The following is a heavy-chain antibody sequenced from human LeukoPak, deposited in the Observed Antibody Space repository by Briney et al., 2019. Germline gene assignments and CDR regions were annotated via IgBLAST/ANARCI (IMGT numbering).Heavy chain of an antibody. V-gene: IGHV4-39*01. CDR3: AKTVWSRLAAGLDS. Sequence: SETLSLTCSVSGGSISGSSYYWGWIRQPPGKGLEWIGNIYYRGSTYYNPSLRSRVIMSIDTSKNQFSLKVNSVTATDTAVHYCAKTVWSRLAAGLDSWGQGTLVTVSS. CDR2: IYYRGST. CDR1: GGSISGSSYY. J-gene: IGHJ4*02. D-gene: IGHD2-21*02.